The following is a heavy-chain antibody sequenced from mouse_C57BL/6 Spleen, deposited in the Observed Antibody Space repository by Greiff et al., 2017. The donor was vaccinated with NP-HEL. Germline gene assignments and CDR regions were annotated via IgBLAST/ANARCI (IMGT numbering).Heavy chain of an antibody. CDR1: GYTFTSYW. CDR3: ARSYGSSFYFDY. J-gene: IGHJ2*01. CDR2: IDPSDSYT. D-gene: IGHD1-1*01. Sequence: QVQLQQPGAELVMPGASVKLSCKASGYTFTSYWMHWVKQRPGQGLEWIGEIDPSDSYTNYNQKFKGKSTLTVDKSSSTAYMQLSSLTSEDSAVYYGARSYGSSFYFDYWGQGTTLTVSS. V-gene: IGHV1-69*01.